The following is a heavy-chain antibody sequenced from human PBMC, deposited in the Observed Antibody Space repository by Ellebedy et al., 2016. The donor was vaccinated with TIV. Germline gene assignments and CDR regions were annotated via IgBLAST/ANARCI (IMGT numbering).Heavy chain of an antibody. CDR3: ARGPVDPPVDY. D-gene: IGHD4-23*01. V-gene: IGHV7-4-1*02. Sequence: AASVKVSCKASGYPFTSYALNWLRQAPGQGLEWMGWINTNTGNPTYAQGFAGRFVFSLDTSVSTTYLQISSLKPEDTAVYFCARGPVDPPVDYWGQGTLVTVSS. CDR1: GYPFTSYA. J-gene: IGHJ4*02. CDR2: INTNTGNP.